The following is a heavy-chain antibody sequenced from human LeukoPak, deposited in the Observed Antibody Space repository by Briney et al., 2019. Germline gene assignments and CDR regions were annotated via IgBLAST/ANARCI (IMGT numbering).Heavy chain of an antibody. V-gene: IGHV4-39*01. CDR3: ARRRIVGATNFDY. CDR1: GGSISSSSYY. Sequence: SETLSLTCTVSGGSISSSSYYWGWIHQPPGKGLEWIGSIYYSGSTYYNPSLKSRVTISVDTSKNQFSLKLSSVTAADTAVYYCARRRIVGATNFDYWGQGTLVTVSS. D-gene: IGHD1-26*01. CDR2: IYYSGST. J-gene: IGHJ4*02.